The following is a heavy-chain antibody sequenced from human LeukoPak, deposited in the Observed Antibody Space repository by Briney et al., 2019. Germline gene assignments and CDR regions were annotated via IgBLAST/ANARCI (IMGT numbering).Heavy chain of an antibody. CDR1: GFTFNTYA. CDR2: IIGNGGDI. Sequence: GGSLRLSCAASGFTFNTYAMNWVRQAPGKGLEWVSVIIGNGGDIHYAGSVRGRFTISRDNSKNTLYLQMNSLRVEDTAVYYCARDRIPDGRYSIDFWGPGTLVTVSS. D-gene: IGHD5-24*01. V-gene: IGHV3-23*01. CDR3: ARDRIPDGRYSIDF. J-gene: IGHJ4*02.